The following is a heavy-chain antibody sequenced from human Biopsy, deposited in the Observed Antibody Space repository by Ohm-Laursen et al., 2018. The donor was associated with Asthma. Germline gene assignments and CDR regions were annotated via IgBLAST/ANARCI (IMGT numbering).Heavy chain of an antibody. CDR2: ISVYNGNT. V-gene: IGHV1-18*01. Sequence: SVKVSCNASGYTFNSAGITWARQAPGQGLEWMGWISVYNGNTKVAQKLQDRVTMITDTSTSTAYMELRSLRSDDTAVYFCARAVDYSHYYGIDVWGQGTTVTVS. D-gene: IGHD3-10*01. J-gene: IGHJ6*02. CDR3: ARAVDYSHYYGIDV. CDR1: GYTFNSAG.